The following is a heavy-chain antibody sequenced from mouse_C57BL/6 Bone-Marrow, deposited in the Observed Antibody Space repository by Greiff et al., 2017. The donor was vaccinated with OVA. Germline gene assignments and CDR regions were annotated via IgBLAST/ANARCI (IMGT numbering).Heavy chain of an antibody. CDR2: IRLKSDNYAT. D-gene: IGHD1-1*01. CDR1: GFTFSNYW. V-gene: IGHV6-3*01. CDR3: IYGSSYVLFDY. J-gene: IGHJ2*01. Sequence: EVKLEESGGGLVQPGGSMKLSCVASGFTFSNYWMNWVRQSPEKGLEWVAQIRLKSDNYATHYAESVKGRFTISRDDSKSSVYLQMNNLRAEDTGIYYCIYGSSYVLFDYWGQGTTLTVSS.